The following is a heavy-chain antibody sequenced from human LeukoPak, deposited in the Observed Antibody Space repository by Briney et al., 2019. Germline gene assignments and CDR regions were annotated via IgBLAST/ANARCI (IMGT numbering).Heavy chain of an antibody. J-gene: IGHJ4*02. CDR2: IYYSGST. V-gene: IGHV4-39*01. CDR3: ARQGYDILTGYKDFDY. D-gene: IGHD3-9*01. CDR1: GASISGSGYY. Sequence: SETLSLTCAVSGASISGSGYYLGWIRQPPGKGLEWIGSIYYSGSTYYNPSLKSRVTISVDTSKNQFSLKLSSVTAADTAVYYCARQGYDILTGYKDFDYWGQGTLVTVSS.